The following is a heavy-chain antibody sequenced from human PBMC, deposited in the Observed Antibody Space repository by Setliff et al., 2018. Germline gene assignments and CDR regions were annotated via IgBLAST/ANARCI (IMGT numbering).Heavy chain of an antibody. CDR3: ARKKTVYWYYGMDV. J-gene: IGHJ6*02. V-gene: IGHV4-34*01. CDR1: GGSFSGYY. Sequence: PSETLSLTCAVYGGSFSGYYWSWIRQPPGKGLEWIGGINHSGSTNYNPSLKSRVTISVDTSKNQFSLKLSSVTAADTAVYYCARKKTVYWYYGMDVWGQGTTVTVSS. CDR2: INHSGST. D-gene: IGHD2-15*01.